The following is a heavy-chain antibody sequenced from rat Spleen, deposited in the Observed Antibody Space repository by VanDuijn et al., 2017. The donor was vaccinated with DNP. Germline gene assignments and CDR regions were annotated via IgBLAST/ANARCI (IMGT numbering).Heavy chain of an antibody. V-gene: IGHV1-43*01. D-gene: IGHD4-3*01. CDR2: IYTGSGGT. Sequence: QVQLRQSGAEPAKPGSSVKISCKASGYTFTTYYISWIKQTTGQGLEYIGYIYTGSGGTNYNEKFRGKATLTVDKSSSTAFMQLSSLTPDDSAVYYCARSWVGARFAFWGQGTLVTVSS. CDR3: ARSWVGARFAF. J-gene: IGHJ3*01. CDR1: GYTFTTYY.